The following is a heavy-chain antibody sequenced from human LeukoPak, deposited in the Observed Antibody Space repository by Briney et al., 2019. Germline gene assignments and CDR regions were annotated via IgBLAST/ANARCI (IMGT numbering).Heavy chain of an antibody. J-gene: IGHJ6*03. V-gene: IGHV3-11*01. CDR3: ARDEYSSSRHMDV. CDR2: ISSSGSTI. CDR1: GFTFSDYY. D-gene: IGHD6-13*01. Sequence: PGGSLRLSCAASGFTFSDYYMSWIRQAPGKGLVWVSYISSSGSTIYYADSVKGRFTISRDNAKSSLYLQMNSLRAEDTAVYYCARDEYSSSRHMDVWGKGTTVTISS.